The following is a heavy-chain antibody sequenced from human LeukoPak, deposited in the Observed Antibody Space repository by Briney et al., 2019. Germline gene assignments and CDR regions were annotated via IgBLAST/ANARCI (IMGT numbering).Heavy chain of an antibody. D-gene: IGHD6-13*01. CDR3: ARSGRQQLDAEGTGGMDV. Sequence: SQTLSLTCTVSGGSISSGSYYWSWIRQHPGKGLEWIGYIYYSGSTYYNPSLKSRVTISVDTSKNQFSLKLSSVTAADTAVYYCARSGRQQLDAEGTGGMDVWGQGTTVTVSS. V-gene: IGHV4-31*03. CDR2: IYYSGST. J-gene: IGHJ6*02. CDR1: GGSISSGSYY.